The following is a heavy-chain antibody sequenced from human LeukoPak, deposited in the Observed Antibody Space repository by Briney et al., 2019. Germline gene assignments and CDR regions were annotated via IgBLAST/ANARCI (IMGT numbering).Heavy chain of an antibody. J-gene: IGHJ4*02. V-gene: IGHV3-7*01. CDR1: GFTFSTYW. CDR3: ARTSVQLERHNPFDY. D-gene: IGHD1-1*01. CDR2: IKQDGSEK. Sequence: GGSLRLSCAASGFTFSTYWMGWVRQAPGKGLEWVANIKQDGSEKYYLDSVKGRFTISRDNAKNSLFLQMNSLRAEDTAVYYCARTSVQLERHNPFDYWGQGTLVTVSS.